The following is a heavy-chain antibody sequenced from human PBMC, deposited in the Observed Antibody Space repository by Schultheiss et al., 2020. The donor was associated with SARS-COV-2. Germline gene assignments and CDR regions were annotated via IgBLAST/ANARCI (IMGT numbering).Heavy chain of an antibody. D-gene: IGHD3-3*01. CDR2: MYYSGST. CDR1: GGSISSYY. V-gene: IGHV4-59*13. CDR3: ARGNDSMYYYGMDV. J-gene: IGHJ6*02. Sequence: SQTLSLTCTVSGGSISSYYWSWIRQPPEKGLEWIGYMYYSGSTSYKPSLKSRVTISVDTSKKQLSLKLSSVTAADTAVYYCARGNDSMYYYGMDVWGQGTTVTVSS.